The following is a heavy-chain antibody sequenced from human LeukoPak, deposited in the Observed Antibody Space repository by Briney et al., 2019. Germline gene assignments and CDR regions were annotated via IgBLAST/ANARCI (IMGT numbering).Heavy chain of an antibody. J-gene: IGHJ4*02. CDR3: AVNPYYYGSGSTDY. Sequence: SVKVSCKASGGTFSSYAISWVRQAPGQGLEWMGRIIPIFGTANYAQKFQGRVTMTTDEPPSTAYMELSSLRSEDTAVYYCAVNPYYYGSGSTDYWGQGTLVTVSS. D-gene: IGHD3-10*01. CDR2: IIPIFGTA. CDR1: GGTFSSYA. V-gene: IGHV1-69*05.